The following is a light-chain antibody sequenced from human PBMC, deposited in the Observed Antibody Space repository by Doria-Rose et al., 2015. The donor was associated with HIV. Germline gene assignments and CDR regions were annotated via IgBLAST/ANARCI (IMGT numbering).Light chain of an antibody. V-gene: IGKV3-20*01. Sequence: DIVLTQSPGTLSLSPGERATLSCRVSQSFSNTYLAWYQQKPGQAPSLLIYDGSTRATGIPDRFSASGSETDFTLTINRLEPEDFALYYCHQYGTSWTFGQGTKVEI. J-gene: IGKJ1*01. CDR3: HQYGTSWT. CDR1: QSFSNTY. CDR2: DGS.